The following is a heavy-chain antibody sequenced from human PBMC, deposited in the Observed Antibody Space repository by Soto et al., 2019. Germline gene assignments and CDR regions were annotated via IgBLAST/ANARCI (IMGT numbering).Heavy chain of an antibody. CDR2: ISDSGST. J-gene: IGHJ4*02. D-gene: IGHD2-2*01. V-gene: IGHV3-23*01. CDR3: AKDKGGRYCSRTSCLYSFDY. CDR1: GFTFSTYA. Sequence: EVQLLESGGGLVQPGGSLRLSCTASGFTFSTYAMSWVRQAPGKGLXXVSTISDSGSTYYADSVKGRFTISRDNSKNTLYLEXXSLXXEXTAVYYCAKDKGGRYCSRTSCLYSFDYWGQGTLVTVSS.